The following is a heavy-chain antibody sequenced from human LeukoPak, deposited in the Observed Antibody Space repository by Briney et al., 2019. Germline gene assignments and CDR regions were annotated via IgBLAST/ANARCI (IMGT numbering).Heavy chain of an antibody. Sequence: SETLSLTSTVSGGSISSSSYYWGWIRQPPGKGLEWIGSIYYSGSTYYNPSLKSRVTISVDTSKNQFSLKLSSVTAADTAVYYCARLRIMVRGDPYYFDYWGQGTLVTVSS. CDR1: GGSISSSSYY. D-gene: IGHD3-10*01. J-gene: IGHJ4*02. V-gene: IGHV4-39*01. CDR2: IYYSGST. CDR3: ARLRIMVRGDPYYFDY.